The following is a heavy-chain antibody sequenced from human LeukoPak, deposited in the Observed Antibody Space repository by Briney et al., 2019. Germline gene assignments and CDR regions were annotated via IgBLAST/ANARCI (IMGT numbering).Heavy chain of an antibody. CDR1: GGSISSYY. V-gene: IGHV4-4*07. Sequence: SETLSLTCTVSGGSISSYYWSWIRQPAGKGLEWIGRIYNSGGTNYNPSLKSRVTMSVDTSKNQFSLKLSTVTAADTAVYYCASPGYCSSTSCYPYYFDYWGQGTLVTV. J-gene: IGHJ4*02. CDR2: IYNSGGT. CDR3: ASPGYCSSTSCYPYYFDY. D-gene: IGHD2-2*01.